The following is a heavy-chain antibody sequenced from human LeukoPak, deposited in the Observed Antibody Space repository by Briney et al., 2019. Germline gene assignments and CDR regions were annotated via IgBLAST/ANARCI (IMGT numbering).Heavy chain of an antibody. CDR3: GGAATGTVGWFDP. J-gene: IGHJ5*02. D-gene: IGHD6-13*01. CDR1: GDSVSSSSYY. CDR2: IYYSGTT. V-gene: IGHV4-39*01. Sequence: PSETLSLTCTVSGDSVSSSSYYWGWIRQPPGKGLEWIGSIYYSGTTSYNPSLKSRVTISVDTSKSQFSLMLTSVTASDTAVYFCGGAATGTVGWFDPWGQGTLVTVSS.